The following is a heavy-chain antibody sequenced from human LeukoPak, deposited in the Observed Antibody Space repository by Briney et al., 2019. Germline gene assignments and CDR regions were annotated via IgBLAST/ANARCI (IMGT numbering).Heavy chain of an antibody. J-gene: IGHJ6*03. V-gene: IGHV4-4*07. Sequence: SETLSLTCTVSGGSISSYYWSWIRQPAGKGLEWIGRIYTSGSTNYNPSLKSRVTMSVDTSKNQFSLKLSSVTAADTAVYYCARGIYDFWSGTSGGTSHYMDVWGKGTTVTVSS. CDR2: IYTSGST. D-gene: IGHD3-3*01. CDR1: GGSISSYY. CDR3: ARGIYDFWSGTSGGTSHYMDV.